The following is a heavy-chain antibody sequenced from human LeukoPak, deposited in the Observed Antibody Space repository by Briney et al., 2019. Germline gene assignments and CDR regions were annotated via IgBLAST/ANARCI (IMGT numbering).Heavy chain of an antibody. CDR2: ISSSSSYI. CDR1: GFTLNSYS. J-gene: IGHJ6*02. D-gene: IGHD3-16*01. CDR3: ARGGGLDV. Sequence: SGGPLRLSCASSGFTLNSYSMNWVRQAPGKGLEWVSSISSSSSYIYYVDSVKGRFTISRDNAKNSLYLQMSNLRAEDTAVYFCARGGGLDVWGQGATVTVSS. V-gene: IGHV3-21*04.